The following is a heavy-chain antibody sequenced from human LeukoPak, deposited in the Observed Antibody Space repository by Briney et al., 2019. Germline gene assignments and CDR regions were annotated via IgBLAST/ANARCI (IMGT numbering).Heavy chain of an antibody. CDR2: ISANNGDT. CDR3: ARDPPGLTLGSPGDY. D-gene: IGHD3-16*01. V-gene: IGHV1-18*01. CDR1: GYTFTDYY. J-gene: IGHJ4*02. Sequence: ASVKVSCKASGYTFTDYYMHWVRQAPGQGLQWMGWISANNGDTSYSQKLQGRVTMTTDTSTNTAYMELRSLTSDDTAVYYCARDPPGLTLGSPGDYWGQGTLVIVSS.